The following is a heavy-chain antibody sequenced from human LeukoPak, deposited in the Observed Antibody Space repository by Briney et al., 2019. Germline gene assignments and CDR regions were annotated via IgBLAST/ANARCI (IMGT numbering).Heavy chain of an antibody. CDR3: ARDLYYYDSSGYSDSPPDY. V-gene: IGHV4-39*02. CDR2: IYYSGST. J-gene: IGHJ4*02. D-gene: IGHD3-22*01. CDR1: GGSISSSSYY. Sequence: SETLSLTCTVSGGSISSSSYYWGWIRQPPGKGLEWIGSIYYSGSTYYNPSLKSRVTISVDTSKNQFSLKLNSVTAADTAVYYCARDLYYYDSSGYSDSPPDYWGQGTLVTVSS.